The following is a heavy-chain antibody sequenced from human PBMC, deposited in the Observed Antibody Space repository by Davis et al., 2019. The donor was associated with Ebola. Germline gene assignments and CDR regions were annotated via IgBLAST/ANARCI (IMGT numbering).Heavy chain of an antibody. J-gene: IGHJ5*02. CDR3: ARLGLRNWFDP. Sequence: AASVKVSCKASGYTFTGYYMHWVRPAPGQGLEWMGRINPNSGGTNYAQKFQGRVTMTRDTSISTAYMELSRLRSDDTAAYYCARLGLRNWFDPWGQGTLVIVSS. D-gene: IGHD2-15*01. CDR2: INPNSGGT. V-gene: IGHV1-2*06. CDR1: GYTFTGYY.